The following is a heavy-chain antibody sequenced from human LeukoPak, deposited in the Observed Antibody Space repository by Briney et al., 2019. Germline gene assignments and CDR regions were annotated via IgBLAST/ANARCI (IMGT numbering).Heavy chain of an antibody. CDR3: ARSATDDLCTSSICYVWFDP. V-gene: IGHV1-8*01. CDR1: GFTFTSYD. CDR2: MNPNSGNT. Sequence: GASVKVSCKTSGFTFTSYDIHWVRQATGQGLEWMGWMNPNSGNTGYAQKFQGRVTMTRNTSISTAYMELSNLRFEDTAVYYCARSATDDLCTSSICYVWFDPWGQGTLVTVSS. J-gene: IGHJ5*02. D-gene: IGHD2-2*01.